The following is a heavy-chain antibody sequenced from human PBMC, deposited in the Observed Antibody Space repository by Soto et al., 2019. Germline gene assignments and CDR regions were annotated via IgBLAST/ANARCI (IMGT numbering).Heavy chain of an antibody. CDR3: AARDPAAGLDI. V-gene: IGHV4-34*01. Sequence: QVQLQQWGAGLLKPSETLSLTCAVYGGSFSGYYWSWIRQPPGKGLEWIGEINHSGSTNYNPSLKSRVTISVDTSKNQFSLKLSSVIAADTAVYYCAARDPAAGLDIWGQGTMVTVSS. CDR1: GGSFSGYY. D-gene: IGHD6-13*01. CDR2: INHSGST. J-gene: IGHJ3*02.